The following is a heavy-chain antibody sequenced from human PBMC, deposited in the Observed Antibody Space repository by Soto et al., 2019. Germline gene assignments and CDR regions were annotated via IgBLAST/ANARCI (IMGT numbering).Heavy chain of an antibody. D-gene: IGHD3-10*01. CDR3: ARDGSRFGELLSPWLRDYYYGMGV. V-gene: IGHV1-3*01. J-gene: IGHJ6*02. CDR2: INAGNGNT. CDR1: GYTFTSYA. Sequence: QVQLVQSGAEVKKPGASVKVSCKASGYTFTSYAMHWVRQAPGQRLEWMGWINAGNGNTKYSQKFQGRVTITRDTSASTAYMELSSLRSEDTAVYYCARDGSRFGELLSPWLRDYYYGMGVWGQGTTVTVSS.